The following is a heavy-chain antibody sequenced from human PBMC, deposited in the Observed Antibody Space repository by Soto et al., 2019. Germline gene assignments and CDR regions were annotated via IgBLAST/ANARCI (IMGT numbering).Heavy chain of an antibody. CDR3: AKDSSGWYDAFDI. Sequence: PGGSLRLSCEASGFIFSNYWMHWVRQTPGTGLVWVSRISNDGSITNYADSVKGRFTISRDNAKNTLYLQMNSLRAEDTAVYYCAKDSSGWYDAFDIWGQGTMVTVSS. CDR2: ISNDGSIT. V-gene: IGHV3-74*01. D-gene: IGHD6-19*01. J-gene: IGHJ3*02. CDR1: GFIFSNYW.